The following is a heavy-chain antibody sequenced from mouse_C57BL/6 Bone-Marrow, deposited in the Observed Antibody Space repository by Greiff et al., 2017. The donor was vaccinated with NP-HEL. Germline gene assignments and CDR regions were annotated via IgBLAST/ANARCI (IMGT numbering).Heavy chain of an antibody. CDR1: GYTFTDYT. J-gene: IGHJ3*01. V-gene: IGHV1-78*01. Sequence: QVQLQQSDAELVKPGASVKISCKASGYTFTDYTIHWMKQRPEQGLEWIGYIYPRDGSTKYNEKFKGKATLTADKSSSTAYMQLHSLTSEDSAVYFCARGSKKAWFAYWGQGTLVTVSA. CDR3: ARGSKKAWFAY. CDR2: IYPRDGST. D-gene: IGHD1-1*01.